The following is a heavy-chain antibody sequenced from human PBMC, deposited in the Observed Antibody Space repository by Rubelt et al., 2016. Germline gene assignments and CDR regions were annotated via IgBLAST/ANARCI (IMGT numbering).Heavy chain of an antibody. CDR2: FDPEDGET. D-gene: IGHD2-2*01. Sequence: QVQLVQSGAEVKKPGASVKVSCKVSGYTLTELSMHWVRQAPGKGLEWMGGFDPEDGETTYAQKFQGRVTMTEDTSTDTAYRELSSLGSEDTAVYYCATGIVVVPAHVPSRDYWGQGTLVTVSS. CDR1: GYTLTELS. CDR3: ATGIVVVPAHVPSRDY. V-gene: IGHV1-24*01. J-gene: IGHJ4*02.